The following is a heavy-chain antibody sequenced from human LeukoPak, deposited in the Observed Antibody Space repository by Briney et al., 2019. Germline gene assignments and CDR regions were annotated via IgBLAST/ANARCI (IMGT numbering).Heavy chain of an antibody. Sequence: GASVKVSCKASGGTFSSYAISWVRQAPGQGLEWMGRIIPILGIANYAQKFQGRVTITADKSTSTAYMELSSLRSEDTAVYYCASYRYYYDSSGYYYSAFDIWGQGTMVTVSS. CDR1: GGTFSSYA. CDR2: IIPILGIA. D-gene: IGHD3-22*01. V-gene: IGHV1-69*04. J-gene: IGHJ3*02. CDR3: ASYRYYYDSSGYYYSAFDI.